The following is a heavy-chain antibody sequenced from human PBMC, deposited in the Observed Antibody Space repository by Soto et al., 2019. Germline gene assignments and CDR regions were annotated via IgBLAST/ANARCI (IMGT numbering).Heavy chain of an antibody. CDR1: GITFTTYA. J-gene: IGHJ4*02. V-gene: IGHV3-23*01. Sequence: VPLLESGGDLVQPGGSLRLSCAASGITFTTYAMTWVRQAPGKGLEWVSAISGSGGSTYYADSVKGRFTISRDNSKNTLYLQMNSLRAEDTAVYYCAKDKDTTFSPQDYWGQGTLVTVSS. CDR2: ISGSGGST. D-gene: IGHD2-15*01. CDR3: AKDKDTTFSPQDY.